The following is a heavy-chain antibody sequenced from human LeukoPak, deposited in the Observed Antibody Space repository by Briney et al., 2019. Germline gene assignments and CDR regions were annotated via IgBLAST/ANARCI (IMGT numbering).Heavy chain of an antibody. J-gene: IGHJ6*02. V-gene: IGHV4-4*07. CDR3: ARERYQDIVVVPAAATYPYYYYYYGMDV. Sequence: SETLSLTCTVSRGSISSYYWSWIRQPAGKGLEWIGRIYTSGSTNYNPSLKSRVTMSVDTSKNQFSLKLSSVTAADTAVYYCARERYQDIVVVPAAATYPYYYYYYGMDVWGQGTTVTVSS. CDR2: IYTSGST. CDR1: RGSISSYY. D-gene: IGHD2-2*01.